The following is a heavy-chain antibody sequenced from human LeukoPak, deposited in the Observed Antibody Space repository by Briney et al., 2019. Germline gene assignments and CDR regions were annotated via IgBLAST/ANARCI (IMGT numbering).Heavy chain of an antibody. CDR1: GYTFTSYD. D-gene: IGHD6-19*01. Sequence: ASVKASCKASGYTFTSYDINWVRQATGQGLEWMGWMNPNSGNTGYAQKFQGRVTMTRNTSISTAYMELSSLRSEDTAVYYCARAYHYGYSSGWYAVDYWGQGTLVTVSS. CDR3: ARAYHYGYSSGWYAVDY. V-gene: IGHV1-8*01. CDR2: MNPNSGNT. J-gene: IGHJ4*02.